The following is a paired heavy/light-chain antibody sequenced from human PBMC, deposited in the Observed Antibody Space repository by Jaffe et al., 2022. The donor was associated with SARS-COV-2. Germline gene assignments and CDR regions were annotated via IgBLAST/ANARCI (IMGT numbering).Heavy chain of an antibody. V-gene: IGHV3-21*01. CDR2: ISSSSSYI. J-gene: IGHJ4*02. CDR3: AREGMVRGAIATGGYFDY. D-gene: IGHD3-10*01. Sequence: EVQLVESGGGLVKPGGSLRLSCAASGFTFSSYSMNWVRQAPGKGLEWVSSISSSSSYIYYADSVKGRFTISRDNAKNSLYLQMNSLRAEDTAVYYCAREGMVRGAIATGGYFDYWGQGTLVTVSS. CDR1: GFTFSSYS.
Light chain of an antibody. CDR2: DDS. Sequence: SYVLTQPPSVSVAPGQTARITCGGNNIGSKSVHWYQQKPGQAPVLVVYDDSDRPSGIPERFSGSNSGNTATLTISRVEAGDEADYYCQVWDSSSDLWVFGGGTKLTVL. CDR3: QVWDSSSDLWV. V-gene: IGLV3-21*02. CDR1: NIGSKS. J-gene: IGLJ3*02.